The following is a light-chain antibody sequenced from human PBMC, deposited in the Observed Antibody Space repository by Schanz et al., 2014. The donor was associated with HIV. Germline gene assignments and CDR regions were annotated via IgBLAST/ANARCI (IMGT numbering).Light chain of an antibody. CDR3: SSYTISVAWV. CDR2: DVN. CDR1: SSDVGGYNY. V-gene: IGLV2-14*03. Sequence: QSALTQPASVSGSPGQSIAISCTGTSSDVGGYNYVSWYQQHPNKAPKLIIYDVNNRPSGVSNRFSGSKSGNTASLTISGLQAEDEADYYCSSYTISVAWVFGGGTKLTVL. J-gene: IGLJ3*02.